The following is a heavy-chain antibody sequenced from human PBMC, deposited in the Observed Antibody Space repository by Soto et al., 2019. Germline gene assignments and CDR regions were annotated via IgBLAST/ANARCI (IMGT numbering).Heavy chain of an antibody. D-gene: IGHD3-22*01. J-gene: IGHJ5*02. V-gene: IGHV3-30*04. CDR3: ARGLVVVINQDWFDP. CDR2: ISDDGRHK. CDR1: GFTFGNFA. Sequence: QVQLVESGGGVVQPGRSLRLSCAASGFTFGNFAMHWVRQTPGKGLEWVAVISDDGRHKDYADSVKGRFTISRDSPKNTLYLQMNSLRAEDTAIYYCARGLVVVINQDWFDPWGQGTLVTVSS.